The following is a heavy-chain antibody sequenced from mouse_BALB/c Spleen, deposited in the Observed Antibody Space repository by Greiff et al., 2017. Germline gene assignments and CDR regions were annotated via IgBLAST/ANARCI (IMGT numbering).Heavy chain of an antibody. CDR3: ARSPPTVVAFYYYAMDY. D-gene: IGHD1-1*01. J-gene: IGHJ4*01. V-gene: IGHV1S81*02. CDR2: INPSNGRT. CDR1: GYTFTSYW. Sequence: QVQLQQSGAELVKPGASVKLSCKASGYTFTSYWMHWVKQRPGQGLEWIGEINPSNGRTNYNEKFKSKATLTVDKSSSTAYMQLSSLTSEDSAVYYCARSPPTVVAFYYYAMDYWGQGTSVTVSS.